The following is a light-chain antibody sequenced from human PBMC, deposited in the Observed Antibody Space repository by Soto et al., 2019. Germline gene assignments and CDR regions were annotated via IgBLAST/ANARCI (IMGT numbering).Light chain of an antibody. J-gene: IGKJ3*01. CDR2: GAC. V-gene: IGKV3-20*01. Sequence: EIVLTQSPGTLSLSPGERATLSCRASQSVSSSYLAWYQQKRGQAPRLLIYGACSRATGIPVRFSGSGSWTAFTLTISRLEPEDFAVYYCQQYDSSPFPFGPWTKLEIK. CDR1: QSVSSSY. CDR3: QQYDSSPFP.